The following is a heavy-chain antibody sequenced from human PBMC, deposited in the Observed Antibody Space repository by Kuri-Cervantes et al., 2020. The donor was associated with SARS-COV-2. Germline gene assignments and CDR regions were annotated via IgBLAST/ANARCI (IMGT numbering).Heavy chain of an antibody. CDR1: GGSISSSDYY. CDR2: IYYSGST. V-gene: IGHV4-30-4*01. Sequence: SCTVSGGSISSSDYYWSWIRQPPGKGLEWIGYIYYSGSTYYNPSLKSRVTISVDTSKNQFSLKLSSVTAADTAVYYCARGTPPGGYSYGYTRKYYYYGMDVWGQGTTVTVSS. J-gene: IGHJ6*02. CDR3: ARGTPPGGYSYGYTRKYYYYGMDV. D-gene: IGHD5-18*01.